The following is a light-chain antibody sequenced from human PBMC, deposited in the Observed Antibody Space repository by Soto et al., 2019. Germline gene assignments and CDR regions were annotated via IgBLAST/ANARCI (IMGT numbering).Light chain of an antibody. CDR2: GNS. CDR1: ISNIGAGYD. J-gene: IGLJ1*01. Sequence: QSVLTQPPSVSGAPGPRVTISCTGSISNIGAGYDVHWYQQLPGTAPKLLIYGNSNRPSGVPDRFSGSKSGTSASLAITGLQAEDEADYYCQSYDSSMSEVFGTGTKVTVL. V-gene: IGLV1-40*01. CDR3: QSYDSSMSEV.